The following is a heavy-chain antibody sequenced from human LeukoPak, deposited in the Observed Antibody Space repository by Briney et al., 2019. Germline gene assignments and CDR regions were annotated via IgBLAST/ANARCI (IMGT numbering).Heavy chain of an antibody. V-gene: IGHV1-2*02. D-gene: IGHD3-22*01. CDR3: ASHTGPYYYDSSGYCLGYYYYYMDV. Sequence: GASVKVSCKASGYTFTGYYMHWVRQAPGQGLEWMGWINPNSGGTNYAQKFQGRVTMTRDTSISTAYMELSRLRSDDTAVYYCASHTGPYYYDSSGYCLGYYYYYMDVWGKGTTVTVSS. CDR2: INPNSGGT. J-gene: IGHJ6*03. CDR1: GYTFTGYY.